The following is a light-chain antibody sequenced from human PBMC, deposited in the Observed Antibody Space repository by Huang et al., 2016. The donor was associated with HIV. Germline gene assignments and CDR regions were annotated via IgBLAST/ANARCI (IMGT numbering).Light chain of an antibody. CDR1: QSISSY. CDR3: QQFNSYPLA. J-gene: IGKJ5*01. V-gene: IGKV1-9*01. CDR2: GAS. Sequence: IQLTQSPSSLSASVGDRVTITCRASQSISSYLAWYQQKPGKAPNLLIHGASTLQCGVPSRFSGGGSGTDFTLTISGLQPEDVATYYCQQFNSYPLAFGQGTRLEIK.